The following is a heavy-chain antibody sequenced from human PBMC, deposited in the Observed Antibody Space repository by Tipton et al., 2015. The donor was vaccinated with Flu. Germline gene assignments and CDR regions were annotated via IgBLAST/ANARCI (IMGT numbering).Heavy chain of an antibody. CDR1: GFTFSRYA. Sequence: LRLSCAASGFTFSRYAMSWVRQAPGKGLEWIGNICPGSPYYNPSLKSRVTLSVDRSKNQLSLRLTSVTAADTAVYFCARRDFSNYVSEPKNWFDVWGRGSLVTVSS. V-gene: IGHV4-38-2*01. CDR2: ICPGSP. J-gene: IGHJ5*02. D-gene: IGHD4-11*01. CDR3: ARRDFSNYVSEPKNWFDV.